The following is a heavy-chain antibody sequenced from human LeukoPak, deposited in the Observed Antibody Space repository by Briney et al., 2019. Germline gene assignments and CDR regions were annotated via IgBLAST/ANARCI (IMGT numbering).Heavy chain of an antibody. CDR3: ASGLRDGYNSHRFDY. J-gene: IGHJ4*02. CDR1: GYTFTSYG. CDR2: ISAYNGNT. D-gene: IGHD5-24*01. V-gene: IGHV1-18*01. Sequence: ASVKVSCKASGYTFTSYGISWVRQAPGQGLEWMGWISAYNGNTNYAQKLQGRDTMTTDTSTSAAYMELRSLRSDDTAVYYCASGLRDGYNSHRFDYWGQGTLVTVSS.